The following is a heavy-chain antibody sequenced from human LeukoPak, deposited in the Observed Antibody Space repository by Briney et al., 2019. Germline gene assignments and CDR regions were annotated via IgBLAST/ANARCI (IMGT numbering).Heavy chain of an antibody. CDR3: ARHYGNDILTESGFDP. V-gene: IGHV1-2*02. D-gene: IGHD3-9*01. Sequence: ASVKVSCKDSGYTFTGYYIHWVRQAPGQGLEWMGWINPNSGGTNYAQKFQNRVTMTRDTSISTAYMELGRLRSDDTAVYYCARHYGNDILTESGFDPWGQGTLLTVSS. CDR1: GYTFTGYY. CDR2: INPNSGGT. J-gene: IGHJ5*02.